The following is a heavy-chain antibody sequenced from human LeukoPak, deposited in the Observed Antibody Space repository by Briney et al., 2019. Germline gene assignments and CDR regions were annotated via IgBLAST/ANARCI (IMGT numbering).Heavy chain of an antibody. CDR3: AKVRYVGYYFDT. Sequence: GGSLRLSCAASGFTFSSYGMHWVRQAPGKGLEWVSSISGRGDTYADSVKGRFTISRDNSKNILYLQMNSLRAEDTALYYCAKVRYVGYYFDTWGQGTLVTVSS. CDR1: GFTFSSYG. V-gene: IGHV3-23*01. CDR2: ISGRGDT. J-gene: IGHJ4*02. D-gene: IGHD3-9*01.